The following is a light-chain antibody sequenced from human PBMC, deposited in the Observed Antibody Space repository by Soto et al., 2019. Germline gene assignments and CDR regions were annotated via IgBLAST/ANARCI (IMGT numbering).Light chain of an antibody. Sequence: DIVLTQSPATLSLSPGERATLSCRASQSVSSYLAWYQQKPGQAPRLLIYDASNGATGIPARFSGSGSGADFTLTISSLEPEDFAVYYCQQRSNWPPTFGQGTKV. CDR3: QQRSNWPPT. CDR1: QSVSSY. J-gene: IGKJ1*01. V-gene: IGKV3-11*01. CDR2: DAS.